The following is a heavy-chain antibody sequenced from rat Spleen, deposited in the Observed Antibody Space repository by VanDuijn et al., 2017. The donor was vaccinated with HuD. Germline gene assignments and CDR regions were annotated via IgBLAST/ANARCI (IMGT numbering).Heavy chain of an antibody. CDR1: GFSLTSYN. V-gene: IGHV2-63*01. CDR3: TRDGGGTTRGFDY. CDR2: MRYNGDT. Sequence: QVRLKESGPRLVQPSQTLSVTCTVSGFSLTSYNVHWVRQPPGKGLEWMGRMRYNGDTSYNSALKSRLSISRDTSKSQVFLKMNSLQTEDTAIYYCTRDGGGTTRGFDYWGQGVMVTVSS. J-gene: IGHJ2*01. D-gene: IGHD1-5*01.